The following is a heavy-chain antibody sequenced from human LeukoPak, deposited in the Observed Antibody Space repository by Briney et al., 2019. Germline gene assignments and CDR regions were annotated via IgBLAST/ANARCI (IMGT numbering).Heavy chain of an antibody. J-gene: IGHJ4*02. Sequence: PGGSLRLSCAASGFTFSSYEMNWVRRTPGQGLEWVSYISSSGNTIYYADSVKGRFTISRDNAKNSLYLQMNSLRAEDTAVYYCTRETSGRALRRLDYWGQGTLVTVSS. D-gene: IGHD5-12*01. CDR2: ISSSGNTI. CDR1: GFTFSSYE. V-gene: IGHV3-48*03. CDR3: TRETSGRALRRLDY.